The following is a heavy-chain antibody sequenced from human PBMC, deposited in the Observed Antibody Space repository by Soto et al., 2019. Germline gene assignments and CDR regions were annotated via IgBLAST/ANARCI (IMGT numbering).Heavy chain of an antibody. J-gene: IGHJ4*02. Sequence: PSETLSLTCAVSGYSISSAYYWGWIRQPPGKGLEWIGTISPSGSTHYKPSLRSRVTISMDTSKNQFSLRLTSVTAADTAVYYGARGSATPVDYWGQGTLVTVSS. CDR2: ISPSGST. CDR1: GYSISSAYY. D-gene: IGHD2-15*01. CDR3: ARGSATPVDY. V-gene: IGHV4-38-2*01.